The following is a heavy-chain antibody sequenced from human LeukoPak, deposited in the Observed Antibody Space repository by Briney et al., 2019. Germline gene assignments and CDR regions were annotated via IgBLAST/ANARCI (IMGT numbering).Heavy chain of an antibody. J-gene: IGHJ6*02. CDR2: ISAYNGNT. D-gene: IGHD2-8*01. Sequence: ASVKVSCKASGYTFTSYGISWVRQAPGQGLEWMGWISAYNGNTNYAQKLQGRVTMTTDTSTSTAYIELRSLRSDDTAVYYCARDRRPECGLMVYAIKGCRGNGMDVWGQGTTVTVSS. V-gene: IGHV1-18*01. CDR3: ARDRRPECGLMVYAIKGCRGNGMDV. CDR1: GYTFTSYG.